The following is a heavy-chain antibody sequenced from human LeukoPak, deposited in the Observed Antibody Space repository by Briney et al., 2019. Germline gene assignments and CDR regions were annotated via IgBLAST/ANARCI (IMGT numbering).Heavy chain of an antibody. CDR1: GFTFSSYW. CDR2: ISGSGGST. V-gene: IGHV3-23*01. D-gene: IGHD3-10*01. J-gene: IGHJ4*02. CDR3: AREVRGVVLFDY. Sequence: GGSLRLSCAASGFTFSSYWMHWVRQAPGKGLEWVSAISGSGGSTYYADSVKGRFTISRGNSKNTLYLQMNSLRADDTAVYYCAREVRGVVLFDYWGQGTLVTVSS.